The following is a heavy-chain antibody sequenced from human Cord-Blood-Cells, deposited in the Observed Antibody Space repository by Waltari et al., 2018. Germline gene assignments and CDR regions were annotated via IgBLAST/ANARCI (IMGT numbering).Heavy chain of an antibody. Sequence: EVQMVESGGGLVQPGGSLRLSCAASGLTFSSYAMSWVRQAPGKGQEWVSARSGSGVMPYYAASVKGRFTITRANPKNPLYLQMNSLRAEDTAVYYCAKSRGGTVGTWFDPWGQGTLVTVSS. CDR3: AKSRGGTVGTWFDP. J-gene: IGHJ5*02. CDR1: GLTFSSYA. V-gene: IGHV3-23*04. CDR2: RSGSGVMP. D-gene: IGHD1-26*01.